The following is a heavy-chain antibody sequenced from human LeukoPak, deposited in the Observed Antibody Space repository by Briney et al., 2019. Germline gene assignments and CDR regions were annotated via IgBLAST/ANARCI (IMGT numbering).Heavy chain of an antibody. CDR1: GYIFTSYA. J-gene: IGHJ5*02. CDR2: INAGNGNT. D-gene: IGHD6-13*01. Sequence: ASVKVSCKASGYIFTSYAMHWVRQAPGQRLEWMGWINAGNGNTKYSQKFQGRVTITRDTSASTVYMELSSLRSEDTAVYYCARDIDRVFNWFDPWGQGTLVTISS. CDR3: ARDIDRVFNWFDP. V-gene: IGHV1-3*01.